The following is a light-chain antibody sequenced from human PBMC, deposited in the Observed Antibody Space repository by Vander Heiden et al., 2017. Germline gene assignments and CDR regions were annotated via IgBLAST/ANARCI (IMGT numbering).Light chain of an antibody. CDR3: STWDDSLSGQV. Sequence: QSVLTQAPSVSGTSGQRVTISCSGSSANIGSHFVYWYQQLPGTAPQRLIYRSNQRPSGVPDRFSGSKSGTSASLVISGLRSEDEADYYCSTWDDSLSGQVFGGGTKVTVL. CDR2: RSN. CDR1: SANIGSHF. V-gene: IGLV1-47*01. J-gene: IGLJ3*02.